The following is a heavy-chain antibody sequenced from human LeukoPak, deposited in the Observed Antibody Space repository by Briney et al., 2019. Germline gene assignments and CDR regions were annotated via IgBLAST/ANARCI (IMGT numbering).Heavy chain of an antibody. Sequence: ASVKVSCKASGYTFTDYAIHWVRQAPGQGLEWMGRIDPRSGGTNCAQKFQGRVTLTRDASISTAYMELSRLRSDDTAFYYCTRDLTISGPIGYWGQETLVTVSS. CDR2: IDPRSGGT. CDR3: TRDLTISGPIGY. J-gene: IGHJ4*02. CDR1: GYTFTDYA. D-gene: IGHD3-9*01. V-gene: IGHV1-2*06.